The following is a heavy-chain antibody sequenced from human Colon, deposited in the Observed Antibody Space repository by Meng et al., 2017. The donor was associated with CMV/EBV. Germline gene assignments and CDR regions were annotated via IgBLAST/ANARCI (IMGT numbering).Heavy chain of an antibody. J-gene: IGHJ4*02. CDR2: FSRAAENS. D-gene: IGHD5-24*01. Sequence: GGSLRLSCAASGFTFDRYTMAWVRRAPGKGLEWVSGFSRAAENSYYADSVRGRFTISRDIFKSTLYLQMDSLRAEDTALYYCAKGSTDGFNGLFDSWGQGVLVTVSS. CDR3: AKGSTDGFNGLFDS. CDR1: GFTFDRYT. V-gene: IGHV3-23*01.